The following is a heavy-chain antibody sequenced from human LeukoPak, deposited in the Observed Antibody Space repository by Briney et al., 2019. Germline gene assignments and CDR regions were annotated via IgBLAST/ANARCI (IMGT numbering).Heavy chain of an antibody. V-gene: IGHV3-66*02. Sequence: QAGGSLRLSCAASGFTVSSSYMSWVRQAPGKGLEWVSVMYSGGATYYANYVKGRFTISRDYSKNTLNLQMNNLGTEDTAVYFCARSVHDTSGYAYWGQGTLVTVSS. CDR2: MYSGGAT. D-gene: IGHD3-22*01. CDR1: GFTVSSSY. CDR3: ARSVHDTSGYAY. J-gene: IGHJ4*02.